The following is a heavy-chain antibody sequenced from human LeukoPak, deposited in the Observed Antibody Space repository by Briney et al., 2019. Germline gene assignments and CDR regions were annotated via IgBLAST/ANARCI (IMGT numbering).Heavy chain of an antibody. Sequence: GGSLRLSCAASGFTFSSYEMHWVRQAPGKGLEWVSYISSSDSTIYYADSVKGRFTISRDNAKNSLYLQMNSLRAEDTAVYYCAADYGGSSPFDYWGQGTLVTVSS. CDR3: AADYGGSSPFDY. J-gene: IGHJ4*02. CDR1: GFTFSSYE. CDR2: ISSSDSTI. V-gene: IGHV3-48*03. D-gene: IGHD4-23*01.